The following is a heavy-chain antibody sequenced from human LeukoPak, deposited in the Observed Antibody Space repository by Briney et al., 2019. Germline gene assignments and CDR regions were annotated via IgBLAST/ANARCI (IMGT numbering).Heavy chain of an antibody. V-gene: IGHV6-1*01. J-gene: IGHJ4*02. CDR1: GDSVSSNTAA. CDR3: ASGSTGNFDY. Sequence: SQTLSLTCAISGDSVSSNTAAWNWIRQSPSRGLEWLGRTYYRSKWYNDYAVSVKSRIITNPDTSKNQFSLQVNSVTPEDTAVYYCASGSTGNFDYWGQGTLVTVSS. CDR2: TYYRSKWYN. D-gene: IGHD5/OR15-5a*01.